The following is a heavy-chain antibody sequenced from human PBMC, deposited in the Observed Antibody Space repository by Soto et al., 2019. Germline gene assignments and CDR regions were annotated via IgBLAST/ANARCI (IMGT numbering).Heavy chain of an antibody. D-gene: IGHD5-12*01. Sequence: ASVKLSCKASGYTFTSNYMHWVRQSPGQGLEWMGIINPSGGSTSYAQKFQGRVTMTRDTSTSTVYMELSSLRSEDTAVYYCATDGATDIADAFDIWGEGIMVTVYS. CDR1: GYTFTSNY. CDR2: INPSGGST. V-gene: IGHV1-46*01. J-gene: IGHJ3*02. CDR3: ATDGATDIADAFDI.